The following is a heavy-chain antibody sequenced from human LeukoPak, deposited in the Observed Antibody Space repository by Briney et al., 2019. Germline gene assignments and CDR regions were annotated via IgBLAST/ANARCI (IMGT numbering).Heavy chain of an antibody. V-gene: IGHV3-30-3*01. CDR1: GFTFSSYA. Sequence: PGGSLRLSCAASGFTFSSYAMHWVRQAPGKGLEWVAVISYDGSNKYYADSVKGRFTISRDNSKNTLYLQMNSLRAEDTAVYYCARDGVGATLHYFDYWGQGTLVTVSS. CDR2: ISYDGSNK. D-gene: IGHD1-26*01. CDR3: ARDGVGATLHYFDY. J-gene: IGHJ4*02.